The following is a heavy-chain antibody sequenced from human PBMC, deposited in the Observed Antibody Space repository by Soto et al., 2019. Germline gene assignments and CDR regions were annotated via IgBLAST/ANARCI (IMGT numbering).Heavy chain of an antibody. CDR3: AREPLDEWLADLDP. Sequence: SETLSLTCAVYGGSFSGYYWSWIRQPPGKGLEWIGEINHSGSTNYNPSLKSRVTISVDTSKNQFSLKLSSVTAADTAVYYCAREPLDEWLADLDPWGQGTLVTVSS. V-gene: IGHV4-34*01. CDR2: INHSGST. CDR1: GGSFSGYY. J-gene: IGHJ5*02. D-gene: IGHD6-19*01.